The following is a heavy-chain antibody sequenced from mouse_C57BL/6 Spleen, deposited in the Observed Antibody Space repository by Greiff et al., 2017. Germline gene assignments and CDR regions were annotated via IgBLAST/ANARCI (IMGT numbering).Heavy chain of an antibody. CDR2: IDPSDSYT. CDR3: ARSDSNYPFDY. J-gene: IGHJ2*01. V-gene: IGHV1-50*01. CDR1: GYTFTSYW. Sequence: QVQLKQPGAELVKPGASVKLSCKASGYTFTSYWMQWVKQRPGQGLEWIGEIDPSDSYTNYNQKFKGKATLTVDTSSSTAYMQLSSLTSEDSAVYYCARSDSNYPFDYWGQGTTLTVSS. D-gene: IGHD2-5*01.